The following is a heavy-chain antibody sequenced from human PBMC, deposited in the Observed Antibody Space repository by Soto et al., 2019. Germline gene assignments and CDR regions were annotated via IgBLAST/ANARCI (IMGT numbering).Heavy chain of an antibody. D-gene: IGHD5-12*01. V-gene: IGHV1-2*02. CDR1: GDSFNDYH. CDR3: ARESGGATATLDYYYFYMDV. CDR2: INPNGGAT. Sequence: VQLAQSGAEVKKPGASVKVSCKTSGDSFNDYHIHRVRQAPGQRLEWKGWINPNGGATKYAQKFQGRVTVTRDTSIRTVYMELSSLRSDDTAVYYCARESGGATATLDYYYFYMDVWGKGTTVTVSS. J-gene: IGHJ6*03.